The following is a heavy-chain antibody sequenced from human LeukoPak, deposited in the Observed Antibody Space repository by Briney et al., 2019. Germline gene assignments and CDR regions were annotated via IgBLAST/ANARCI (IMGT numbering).Heavy chain of an antibody. CDR3: ATDRGWLQFDY. Sequence: GGSLRLSCAASGFSFSTYWMNWVRQAPGKGLEWVSNINTAGTEINYSDSVRGRFTISRDNAKNSLYLQMNSLRAEDTAIYYCATDRGWLQFDYWGQGTLATVPS. D-gene: IGHD5-24*01. CDR1: GFSFSTYW. V-gene: IGHV3-7*01. CDR2: INTAGTEI. J-gene: IGHJ4*02.